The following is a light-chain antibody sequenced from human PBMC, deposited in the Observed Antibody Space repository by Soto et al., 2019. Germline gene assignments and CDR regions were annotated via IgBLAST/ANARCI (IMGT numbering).Light chain of an antibody. CDR3: QQSYTTPL. CDR2: AAS. V-gene: IGKV1-39*01. Sequence: DIQMTQSPSSLAASVGDRVTITCRASQSISSYLNWYQQKPGKAPKLLIYAASSLQSGVPSRFSGSGSGTDFTLTISSLHPEDFATYSCQQSYTTPLLGGGTQVEIK. J-gene: IGKJ4*01. CDR1: QSISSY.